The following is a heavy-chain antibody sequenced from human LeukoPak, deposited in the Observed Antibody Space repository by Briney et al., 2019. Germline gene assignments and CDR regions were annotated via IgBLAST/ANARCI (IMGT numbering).Heavy chain of an antibody. J-gene: IGHJ4*02. D-gene: IGHD2-8*02. CDR1: GFTFSTYA. CDR3: AKDLMVYADFYFDY. V-gene: IGHV3-30*02. CDR2: IRFDGTNK. Sequence: PGGSLRLSCAASGFTFSTYAMHWVRQAPGKGLEWVAFIRFDGTNKYYADSVKGRFTISRDNSKNTLYLQMNSLRVEDTAVYYCAKDLMVYADFYFDYWGQGTLVTVSS.